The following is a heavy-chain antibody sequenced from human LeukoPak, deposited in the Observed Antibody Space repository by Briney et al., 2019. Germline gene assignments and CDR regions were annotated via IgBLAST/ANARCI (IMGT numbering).Heavy chain of an antibody. CDR1: GGSISSGGYY. J-gene: IGHJ4*02. V-gene: IGHV4-39*07. Sequence: SETLSLTCTVSGGSISSGGYYWSWIRQHPGKGLEWIGEINHGGFANYNPSLKSRLTLSVDTSKSQFSLKLRSVTAADAAVYYCARGDGSSGPEAGFDYWGQGTLVTVSS. CDR2: INHGGFA. CDR3: ARGDGSSGPEAGFDY. D-gene: IGHD6-6*01.